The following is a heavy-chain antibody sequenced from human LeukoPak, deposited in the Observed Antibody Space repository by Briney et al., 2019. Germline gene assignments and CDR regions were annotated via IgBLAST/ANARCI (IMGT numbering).Heavy chain of an antibody. D-gene: IGHD3-10*01. J-gene: IGHJ4*02. Sequence: GRSLRLSCAASGFTFSSYGMHWVRQAPGKGLEWVAVISYDGSNKYYADSVKGRFTISRDNSKNTLYLQMNSLRTEDTAVYYCAKDTKRWKTYYYASGSYYFDYWGQGTLVTVSS. CDR2: ISYDGSNK. V-gene: IGHV3-30*18. CDR3: AKDTKRWKTYYYASGSYYFDY. CDR1: GFTFSSYG.